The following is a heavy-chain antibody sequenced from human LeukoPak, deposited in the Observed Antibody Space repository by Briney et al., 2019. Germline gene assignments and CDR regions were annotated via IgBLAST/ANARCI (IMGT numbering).Heavy chain of an antibody. CDR3: ARGATISETGYFDF. CDR2: IDHRGDT. J-gene: IGHJ4*03. V-gene: IGHV4-34*01. D-gene: IGHD5-24*01. Sequence: SETLSLTCAVYGGSFSRYYWSWIRQSPGKGLEWIAEIDHRGDTNYNPSIKSRVTISVDTSKNQFSLKVRSLSAADTAVYYCARGATISETGYFDFWGQGTLVTVSS. CDR1: GGSFSRYY.